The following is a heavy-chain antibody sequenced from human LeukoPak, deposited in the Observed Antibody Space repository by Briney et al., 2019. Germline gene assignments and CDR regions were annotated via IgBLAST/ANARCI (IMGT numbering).Heavy chain of an antibody. CDR2: AATDDSIK. CDR1: GLVFSNYV. J-gene: IGHJ4*01. CDR3: ARDPPTGAPDFFDY. Sequence: GRSLRLSCAASGLVFSNYVVHWASQAPGKGLEWVADAATDDSIKIYTDSLKGRLPIFRDNSKNTLYLQISSLRVDDTAVYFCARDPPTGAPDFFDYWGNGTLVSVSS. D-gene: IGHD3/OR15-3a*01. V-gene: IGHV3-30*03.